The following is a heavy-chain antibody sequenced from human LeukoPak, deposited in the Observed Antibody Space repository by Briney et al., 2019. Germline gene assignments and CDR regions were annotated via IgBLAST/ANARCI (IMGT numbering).Heavy chain of an antibody. CDR1: GGSISSGSHH. CDR2: MHYSGIT. CDR3: ARYPYSDSGVWQAFDY. V-gene: IGHV4-39*01. Sequence: PSETLSLTCIVSGGSISSGSHHWGWIRQPPGKGLEWTGSMHYSGITYYNPSLTSRVTISVDTSKNQFSLRLTSVTAADTAVYYCARYPYSDSGVWQAFDYWGQGTLVIVSS. D-gene: IGHD5-12*01. J-gene: IGHJ4*02.